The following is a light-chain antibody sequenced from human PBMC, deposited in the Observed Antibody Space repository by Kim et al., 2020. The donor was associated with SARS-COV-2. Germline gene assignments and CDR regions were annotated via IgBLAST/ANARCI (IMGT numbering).Light chain of an antibody. CDR1: QSVSSN. Sequence: SVSPREIATLTCRASQSVSSNLAWYQQKPGQAPRLLIYGASTRATGIPARFSGSGSGTEFTLTISSLQSEDFAVYYCQQYNNWWTFGQGTKVDIK. V-gene: IGKV3-15*01. CDR3: QQYNNWWT. CDR2: GAS. J-gene: IGKJ1*01.